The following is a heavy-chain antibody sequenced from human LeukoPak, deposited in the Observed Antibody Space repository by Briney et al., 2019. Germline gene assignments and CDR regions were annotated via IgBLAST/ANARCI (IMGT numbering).Heavy chain of an antibody. V-gene: IGHV1-18*01. D-gene: IGHD3-3*01. J-gene: IGHJ4*02. CDR1: GYTFTSYG. CDR2: ISAYNGNT. Sequence: ASVKVSCKASGYTFTSYGISWVRQAPGQGLEWMGWISAYNGNTNYARKPQGRVTMTTDTSTSTAYMELRSLRSDDTAVYYCARDRRRKGFYDFWSASDYWGQGTLVTVSS. CDR3: ARDRRRKGFYDFWSASDY.